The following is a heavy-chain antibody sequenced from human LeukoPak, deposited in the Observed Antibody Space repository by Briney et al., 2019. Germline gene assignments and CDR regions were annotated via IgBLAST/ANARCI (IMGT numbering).Heavy chain of an antibody. V-gene: IGHV1-2*02. J-gene: IGHJ5*02. CDR2: INTDSGGT. CDR1: GYSFNTYY. CDR3: TRHVITLMRGVTLRREQWFDP. D-gene: IGHD3-10*01. Sequence: ASVKVSCKASGYSFNTYYMNWVRPAPGQGLEWLGWINTDSGGTNYARQFLDRVTMTRDKANTTPYFELSGLTSDDTAVYYVTRHVITLMRGVTLRREQWFDPWGQGTLVTVSS.